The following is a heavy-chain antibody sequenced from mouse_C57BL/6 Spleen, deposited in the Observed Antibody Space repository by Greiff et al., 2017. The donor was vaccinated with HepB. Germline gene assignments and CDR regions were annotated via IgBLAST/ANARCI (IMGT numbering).Heavy chain of an antibody. CDR1: GYTFTDYY. CDR3: ARGYGSSYEAWFAY. D-gene: IGHD1-1*01. J-gene: IGHJ3*01. Sequence: VKLMESGAELVRPGASVKLSCKASGYTFTDYYINWVKQRPGQGLEWIARIYPGSGNTYYNEKFKGKATLTAEKSSSTAYMQLSSLTSEDSAVYFCARGYGSSYEAWFAYWGQGTLVTVSA. CDR2: IYPGSGNT. V-gene: IGHV1-76*01.